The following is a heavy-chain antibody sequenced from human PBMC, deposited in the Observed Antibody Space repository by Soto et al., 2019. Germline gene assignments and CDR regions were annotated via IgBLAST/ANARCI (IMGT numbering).Heavy chain of an antibody. CDR1: GDSISTNNYF. J-gene: IGHJ4*02. V-gene: IGHV4-39*02. CDR3: ATMRAVVDVSGYYYLGWSDD. CDR2: IHFGGNT. Sequence: SETLSLTCTVSGDSISTNNYFWGWIRQPPGKGLEWVATIHFGGNTYYSPSLKSRVNISVDTSKNRFSLNLNSVTAADTAVYYCATMRAVVDVSGYYYLGWSDDWGQGIRVTVSS. D-gene: IGHD3-22*01.